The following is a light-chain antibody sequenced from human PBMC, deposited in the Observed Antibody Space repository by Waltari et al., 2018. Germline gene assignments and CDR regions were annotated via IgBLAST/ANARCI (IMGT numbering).Light chain of an antibody. CDR1: TAMEAAALR. J-gene: IGLJ7*01. Sequence: AGLPQPSAISATPGASASLTCTLLTAMEAAALRRLGAQQRPGCPPQYLLRYKSDSDKQQGSGVPSRFSGSKDVSANAGILLISGLQSEDEADYYCMIWHGSAAVFGGGTQLTVL. CDR3: MIWHGSAAV. V-gene: IGLV5-45*03. CDR2: YKSDSDK.